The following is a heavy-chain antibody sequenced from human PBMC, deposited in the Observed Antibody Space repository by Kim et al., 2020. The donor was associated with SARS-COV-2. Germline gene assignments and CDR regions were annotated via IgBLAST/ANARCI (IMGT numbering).Heavy chain of an antibody. J-gene: IGHJ6*02. CDR3: AKEYDGQWLVLTGMDV. Sequence: VKGRLTIPRDNTKNTLYLQMNSLRAEDTAVYYCAKEYDGQWLVLTGMDVWGQGTTVTVSS. V-gene: IGHV3-23*01. D-gene: IGHD6-19*01.